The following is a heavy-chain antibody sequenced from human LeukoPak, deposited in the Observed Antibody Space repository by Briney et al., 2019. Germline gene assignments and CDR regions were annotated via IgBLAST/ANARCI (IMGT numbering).Heavy chain of an antibody. Sequence: SVKVSCKASGGTFSSYAISWVRQAPGQGLEWMGRIIPILGIANYAQKFQGRVTITADKSTSTAYMELSSLRSEDTAVYYCASAAILAARPFYGMDVWGQGTTVTVSS. CDR2: IIPILGIA. J-gene: IGHJ6*02. V-gene: IGHV1-69*04. CDR1: GGTFSSYA. CDR3: ASAAILAARPFYGMDV. D-gene: IGHD6-6*01.